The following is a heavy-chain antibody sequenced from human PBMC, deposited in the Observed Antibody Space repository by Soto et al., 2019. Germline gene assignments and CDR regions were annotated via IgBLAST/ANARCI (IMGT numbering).Heavy chain of an antibody. CDR3: ARERREGYKRYFEF. CDR2: ISFSGAT. V-gene: IGHV4-59*01. J-gene: IGHJ4*02. D-gene: IGHD3-9*01. CDR1: GGSMSSYY. Sequence: PSETLSLTCTVSGGSMSSYYWSWTRQTPGKGLDWIGSISFSGATYSNPSLKGRAALSVDKSENHLSLTLNSVKAADTAVYFCARERREGYKRYFEFCGQGNQVTVSS.